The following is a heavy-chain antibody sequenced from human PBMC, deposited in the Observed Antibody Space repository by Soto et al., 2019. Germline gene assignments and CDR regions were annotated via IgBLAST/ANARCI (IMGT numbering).Heavy chain of an antibody. Sequence: GGSLRLSCAASGFTFSSYGMHWVRQAPGKGLEWVAVISYDGSNKYYAESVKGRFTISRDNSKNKLYLQMNSLRAEDTAVYYCARVGPYDSGSYMFRYDRFDPWGQGT. CDR2: ISYDGSNK. CDR3: ARVGPYDSGSYMFRYDRFDP. J-gene: IGHJ5*02. CDR1: GFTFSSYG. D-gene: IGHD3-10*01. V-gene: IGHV3-30*03.